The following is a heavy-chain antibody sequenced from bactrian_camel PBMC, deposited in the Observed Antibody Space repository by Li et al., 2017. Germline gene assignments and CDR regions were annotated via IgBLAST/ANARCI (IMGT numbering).Heavy chain of an antibody. V-gene: IGHV3S6*01. J-gene: IGHJ4*01. CDR2: ISGDGKNT. CDR1: GFTFSSVQ. Sequence: HVQLVESGGGLVQPGKSLRLSCAASGFTFSSVQMTWVRQAPGKGLEWVSAISGDGKNTYYADSVMGRSAISRDDARNTVSLQLNSLKTEDTAMYYCAKATRGSCDWGQGTQVTV. D-gene: IGHD1*01. CDR3: AKATRGSCD.